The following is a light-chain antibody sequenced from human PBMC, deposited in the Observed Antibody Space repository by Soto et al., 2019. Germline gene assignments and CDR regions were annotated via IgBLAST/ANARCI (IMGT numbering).Light chain of an antibody. V-gene: IGLV1-40*01. Sequence: QSVLTQPPSVSGASGQRVTISCTGSSSNLGSGFDVQWYQQLPGTAPKLLIYYNDNRPSGVPDRFSGSKSGTSASLAITGLQADDEADYYCQSYDSSLSGHVVFGGGTKLNVL. J-gene: IGLJ2*01. CDR2: YND. CDR3: QSYDSSLSGHVV. CDR1: SSNLGSGFD.